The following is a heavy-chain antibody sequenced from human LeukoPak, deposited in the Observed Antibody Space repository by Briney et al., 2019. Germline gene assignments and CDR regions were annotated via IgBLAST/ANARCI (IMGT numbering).Heavy chain of an antibody. V-gene: IGHV3-23*01. D-gene: IGHD2-8*02. CDR3: AIGTGINHYDWFVP. CDR2: ISGSGGST. J-gene: IGHJ5*02. Sequence: GGCLIHSCAAAGYTVSTNYISWVRQAPGKGLEWVSGISGSGGSTYYADSVKGRFTISRDNSKNTLYLQMNSLRAEDTALYYCAIGTGINHYDWFVPSGQRTLVTVSS. CDR1: GYTVSTNY.